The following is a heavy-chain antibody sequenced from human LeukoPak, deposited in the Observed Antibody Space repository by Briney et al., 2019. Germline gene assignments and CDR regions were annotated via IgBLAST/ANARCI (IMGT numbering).Heavy chain of an antibody. CDR1: GGSISSYY. Sequence: PSETLSLTCTVSGGSISSYYWSWIRQPPGKGLEWIGYIYYSGSTNSNPSLKSRVTISVDTSKNQFSLKLSSVTAADTAVYYCARGGHSGYDYIFDYWGQGTLVTVSS. V-gene: IGHV4-59*01. CDR3: ARGGHSGYDYIFDY. D-gene: IGHD5-12*01. J-gene: IGHJ4*02. CDR2: IYYSGST.